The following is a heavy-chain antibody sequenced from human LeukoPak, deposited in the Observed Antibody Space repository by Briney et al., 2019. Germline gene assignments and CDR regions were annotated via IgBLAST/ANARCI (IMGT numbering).Heavy chain of an antibody. CDR3: ARDLLVTRAGPHYYYYYMDV. CDR1: GYTFTGYY. Sequence: ASVKVSCKASGYTFTGYYMHWVRQAPGQGLEWMGRINPNSGGTNYAQKVQGRVTMTRDTSISTAYMELSRLRSDDTAVYYCARDLLVTRAGPHYYYYYMDVWGKGTTVTVSS. CDR2: INPNSGGT. D-gene: IGHD2-21*02. V-gene: IGHV1-2*06. J-gene: IGHJ6*03.